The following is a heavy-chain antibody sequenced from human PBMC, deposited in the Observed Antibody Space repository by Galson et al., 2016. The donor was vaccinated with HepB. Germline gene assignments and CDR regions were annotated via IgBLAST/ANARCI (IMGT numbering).Heavy chain of an antibody. V-gene: IGHV3-21*01. CDR2: ISDTSRYI. Sequence: SLRLSCAASGFIFSTHSMNWVRQAPGEGPEWVSSISDTSRYIFYAESVKGRFTISRDNAKNSLYLQMNSLRVEDTAVYYCARFPSGYSVTAHWGQGTLVTVSS. CDR3: ARFPSGYSVTAH. D-gene: IGHD3-22*01. J-gene: IGHJ4*02. CDR1: GFIFSTHS.